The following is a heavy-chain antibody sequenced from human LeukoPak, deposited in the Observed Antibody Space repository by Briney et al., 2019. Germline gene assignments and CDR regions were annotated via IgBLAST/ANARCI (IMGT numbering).Heavy chain of an antibody. CDR1: GGTFSSYA. Sequence: VASVKVSCKASGGTFSSYAISWVRQAPGQGLEWMGGIIPIFGTANYAQKFQGRVTITTDESTSTAYMELSSLRSEDTAVYYCALTYYDFWKIQNWFDPWGQGTLVTVSS. CDR2: IIPIFGTA. CDR3: ALTYYDFWKIQNWFDP. J-gene: IGHJ5*02. D-gene: IGHD3-3*01. V-gene: IGHV1-69*05.